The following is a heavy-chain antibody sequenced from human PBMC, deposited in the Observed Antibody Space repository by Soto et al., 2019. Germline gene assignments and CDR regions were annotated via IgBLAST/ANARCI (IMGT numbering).Heavy chain of an antibody. Sequence: QVQLVESGGGVVQPGRSLRLSCAASGFTFSSYGMHWVRQAPGKGLEWVAVISYDGSKKYYADSVKGRFTTSRDNSKNTLYLQMNSLRAEDTAVYYCAKGVGATMDYWGQGTLVTVSS. CDR1: GFTFSSYG. V-gene: IGHV3-30*18. J-gene: IGHJ4*02. CDR2: ISYDGSKK. D-gene: IGHD1-26*01. CDR3: AKGVGATMDY.